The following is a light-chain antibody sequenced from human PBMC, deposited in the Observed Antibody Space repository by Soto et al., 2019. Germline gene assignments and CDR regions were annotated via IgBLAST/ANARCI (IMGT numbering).Light chain of an antibody. J-gene: IGKJ2*01. CDR1: ESVSSN. Sequence: EVVLTQSPATLSVSPGTRANLTGRASESVSSNLAWYQQKRCQAPRLLIYGASTRATGIPPRFSGSGSGTEFTLSISSLQSEDFAVYFGQQYSNWPTGTFGQRTKVDI. CDR2: GAS. CDR3: QQYSNWPTGT. V-gene: IGKV3-15*01.